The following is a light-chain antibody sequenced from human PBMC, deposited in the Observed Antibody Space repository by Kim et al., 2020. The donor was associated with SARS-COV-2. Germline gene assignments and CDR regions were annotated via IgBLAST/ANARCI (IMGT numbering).Light chain of an antibody. V-gene: IGKV1-9*01. CDR1: QGISSY. J-gene: IGKJ4*01. CDR2: AAS. Sequence: DIQLTQSPSFLSASVGDRVTITCRASQGISSYLAWYQQKPGKAPKLLIYAASTLQSGVPSRFSGSGSGTEFTLTISSLQPEDFATYYCPFGGGTKVDIK. CDR3: P.